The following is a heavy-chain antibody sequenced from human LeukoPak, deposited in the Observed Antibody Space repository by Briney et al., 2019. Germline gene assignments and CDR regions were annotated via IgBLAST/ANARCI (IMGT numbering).Heavy chain of an antibody. V-gene: IGHV4-4*02. CDR1: GGSVINTNW. Sequence: SETLSLTCGVSGGSVINTNWWTWVRQPPGKGLGWIGEVHLDGRTNYNLSLESRLTMSVDVSENQVSLKLTSVTAADTAVYYCAREGGFYRPLDYSGQGTLVTVSS. D-gene: IGHD3-3*01. CDR3: AREGGFYRPLDY. CDR2: VHLDGRT. J-gene: IGHJ4*02.